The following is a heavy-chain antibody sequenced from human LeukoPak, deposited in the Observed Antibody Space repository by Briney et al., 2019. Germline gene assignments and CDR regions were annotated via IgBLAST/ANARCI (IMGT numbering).Heavy chain of an antibody. V-gene: IGHV3-30*02. D-gene: IGHD6-13*01. J-gene: IGHJ4*02. CDR2: IRSDGNNK. Sequence: GGSLRLSCAASGFTFCSYVIHWVRQAPGKGLEWVAFIRSDGNNKYYADSVKGRFTISRDNSKNTLYLQMNSLRPEDTAVYYCAKDDSSTWSTFDYWGQGTLVTVSS. CDR3: AKDDSSTWSTFDY. CDR1: GFTFCSYV.